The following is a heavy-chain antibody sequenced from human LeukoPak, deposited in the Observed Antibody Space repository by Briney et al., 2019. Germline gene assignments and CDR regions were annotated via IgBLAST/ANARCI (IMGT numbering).Heavy chain of an antibody. CDR1: GFTFGSYW. J-gene: IGHJ4*02. V-gene: IGHV3-7*01. D-gene: IGHD4/OR15-4a*01. CDR2: IKQDGSER. Sequence: PGGSLRLSCAASGFTFGSYWISWVRQAPGKGLEWVANIKQDGSERYYVDSVKGRFTISRDNTKNSLYLQMNSLRAEDTAVYYCARTYVSSTIAMGYWGQGTLVSVSS. CDR3: ARTYVSSTIAMGY.